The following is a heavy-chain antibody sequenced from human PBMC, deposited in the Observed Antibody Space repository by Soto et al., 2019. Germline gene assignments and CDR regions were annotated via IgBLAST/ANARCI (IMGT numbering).Heavy chain of an antibody. CDR3: ARARWYDAFDV. CDR1: GFFISSGNY. CDR2: IFHGGNT. D-gene: IGHD2-15*01. J-gene: IGHJ3*01. V-gene: IGHV4-38-2*01. Sequence: SETLSLTCAVSGFFISSGNYWGWIRKPPGKGLEWIGSIFHGGNTYYNPSLKSRVTISVDMSKNQFSLKLNSVTAADTAVYYCARARWYDAFDVWGKGTVVTVSS.